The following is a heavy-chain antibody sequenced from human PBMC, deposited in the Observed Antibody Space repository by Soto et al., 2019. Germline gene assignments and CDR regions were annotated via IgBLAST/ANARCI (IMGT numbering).Heavy chain of an antibody. Sequence: SETLSLTCTVSGDSISSADYYWSWIRQTPGKGLEWIGHIFYSGTTYYNPSLKSRLTISVDTSKNHFSLRLTSVTAADTAVYYCARELWVEPELYYYGMDVWGQGTTVTVSS. D-gene: IGHD1-1*01. CDR1: GDSISSADYY. J-gene: IGHJ6*02. CDR2: IFYSGTT. V-gene: IGHV4-30-4*01. CDR3: ARELWVEPELYYYGMDV.